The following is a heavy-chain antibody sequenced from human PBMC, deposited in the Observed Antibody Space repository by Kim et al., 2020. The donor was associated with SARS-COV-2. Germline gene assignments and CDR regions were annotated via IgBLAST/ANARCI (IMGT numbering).Heavy chain of an antibody. CDR3: VKGQQLVDNWFDP. CDR2: ISSNGGST. J-gene: IGHJ5*02. V-gene: IGHV3-64D*06. D-gene: IGHD6-13*01. Sequence: GGSLRLSCSASGFTFSSYAMHWVRQAPGKGLEYVSAISSNGGSTYYADSVKGRFTISRDNSKNTLYLQMSSLRAEDTAVYYCVKGQQLVDNWFDPWGQGTLVTVSS. CDR1: GFTFSSYA.